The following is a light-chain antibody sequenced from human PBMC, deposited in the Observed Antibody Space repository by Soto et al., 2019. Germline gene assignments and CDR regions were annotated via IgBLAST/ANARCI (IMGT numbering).Light chain of an antibody. V-gene: IGKV1-5*01. CDR1: QSISSW. CDR2: DAS. J-gene: IGKJ2*01. CDR3: QQYNCYPYS. Sequence: DIQMTQSPSTLSASVGDRVTITCRASQSISSWLAWYQQEPAKAPKLLIYDASSLESGVPSRYSGSGSGTEFTLTISTLQPDDFATYYCQQYNCYPYSFGQGSKLEIK.